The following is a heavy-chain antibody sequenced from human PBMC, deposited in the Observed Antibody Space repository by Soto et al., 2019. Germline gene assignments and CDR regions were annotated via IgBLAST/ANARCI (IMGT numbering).Heavy chain of an antibody. CDR2: IYYGGTT. CDR3: GRCGYY. J-gene: IGHJ6*01. V-gene: IGHV4-38-2*01. CDR1: VEPMTGGYY. Sequence: PSETLSLTCDVSVEPMTGGYYWGWIRQSPGKGLEWIGSIYYGGTTYYNPSLRSRLAISIDTSKNQFSLRLSSVPAAYTALDYCGRCGYY.